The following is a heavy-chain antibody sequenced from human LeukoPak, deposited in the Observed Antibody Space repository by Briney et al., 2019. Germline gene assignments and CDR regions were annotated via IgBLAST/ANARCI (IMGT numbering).Heavy chain of an antibody. CDR2: IYSGDNT. Sequence: GGSLRLSCAASGFTVSSNYMSWVRQAPGKGLEWVSVIYSGDNTYYADSVKGRFTVSRDNSKNTLYVQMKSLRAEDTAVYYCAKDFVVVPGNVNYFDYWGQGTLVTVSS. CDR1: GFTVSSNY. J-gene: IGHJ4*02. V-gene: IGHV3-53*01. D-gene: IGHD2-21*02. CDR3: AKDFVVVPGNVNYFDY.